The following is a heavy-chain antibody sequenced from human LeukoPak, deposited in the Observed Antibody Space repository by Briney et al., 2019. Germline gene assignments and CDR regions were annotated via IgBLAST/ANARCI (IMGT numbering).Heavy chain of an antibody. CDR3: ARGVVRGVILDP. V-gene: IGHV1-69*10. Sequence: SVKVSCKASGYTFTSYDINWVRQATGQGLEWVGWMNPILGIANYAQKFQGRVTITADKSTSTAYMELSSLRSEDTAVYYCARGVVRGVILDPWGQGTLVTVSS. J-gene: IGHJ5*02. D-gene: IGHD3-10*01. CDR2: MNPILGIA. CDR1: GYTFTSYD.